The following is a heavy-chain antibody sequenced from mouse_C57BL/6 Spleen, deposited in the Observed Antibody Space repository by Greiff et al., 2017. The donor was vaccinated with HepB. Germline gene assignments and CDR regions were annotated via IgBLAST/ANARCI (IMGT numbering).Heavy chain of an antibody. J-gene: IGHJ4*01. CDR3: TRWTVVALYAMDY. D-gene: IGHD1-1*01. CDR2: IDPETGGT. V-gene: IGHV1-15*01. Sequence: VQLQQSGAELVRPGASVTLSCKASGYTFTDYEMHWVKQTPVHGLEWIGAIDPETGGTAYNQKFKGKAILTADKSSSTAYMELRSLTSEDSAVYCCTRWTVVALYAMDYWGQGTSVTVSS. CDR1: GYTFTDYE.